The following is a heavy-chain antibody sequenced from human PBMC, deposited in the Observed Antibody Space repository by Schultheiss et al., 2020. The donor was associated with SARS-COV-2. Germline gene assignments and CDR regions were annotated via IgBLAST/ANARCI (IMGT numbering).Heavy chain of an antibody. CDR2: INPNSGGT. D-gene: IGHD6-25*01. V-gene: IGHV1-2*02. Sequence: ASVKVSCKASGYTFTGYYMHWVRQAPGQGLEWMGWINPNSGGTNYAQKFQGRVTMTRDTSISTAYMELSRLRSDDTAVYYCARSGARGIVAGAFDIWGQGTMVTVSS. CDR3: ARSGARGIVAGAFDI. J-gene: IGHJ3*02. CDR1: GYTFTGYY.